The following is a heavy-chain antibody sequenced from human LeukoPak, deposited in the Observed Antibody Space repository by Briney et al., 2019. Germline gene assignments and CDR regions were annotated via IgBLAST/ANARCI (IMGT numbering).Heavy chain of an antibody. D-gene: IGHD3-16*02. CDR1: GYTFTSYA. Sequence: ASVKVSCKASGYTFTSYAMHWVRQAPGQRLEWMGWINAGNGNTKYSQKFQGRVTITRDTSASTAYMELSSLRSEDAAVYYCARGLLRLGELSLFYWGQGTLVTV. V-gene: IGHV1-3*01. J-gene: IGHJ4*02. CDR3: ARGLLRLGELSLFY. CDR2: INAGNGNT.